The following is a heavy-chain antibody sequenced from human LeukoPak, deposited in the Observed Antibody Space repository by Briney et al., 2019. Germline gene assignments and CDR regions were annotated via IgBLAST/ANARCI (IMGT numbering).Heavy chain of an antibody. Sequence: GESLRLSCAASGFTFSDYYMSWIRQAPGKGLEWVSYISSSGSTIYYADSVKGRFTISRDNAKNSLYLQMNSLRAEDTAVYYCARGSSSWYGDWFDPWGQGTLVTVSS. CDR1: GFTFSDYY. V-gene: IGHV3-11*01. D-gene: IGHD6-13*01. CDR3: ARGSSSWYGDWFDP. J-gene: IGHJ5*02. CDR2: ISSSGSTI.